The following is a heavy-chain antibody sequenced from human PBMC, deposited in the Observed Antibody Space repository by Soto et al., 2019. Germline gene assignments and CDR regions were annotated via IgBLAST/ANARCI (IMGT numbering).Heavy chain of an antibody. D-gene: IGHD2-2*01. CDR1: GGSVSSGSYY. CDR2: IYSSGST. Sequence: SDXLSLPCTVSGGSVSSGSYYWSWIRQPPGKGLEWIGYIYSSGSTNYNPSLKSRVTISVDTSKNQFSLKLSSVTAADTAVYYCARYCSSTSCLFDYWGQGTLVTVSS. V-gene: IGHV4-61*01. J-gene: IGHJ4*02. CDR3: ARYCSSTSCLFDY.